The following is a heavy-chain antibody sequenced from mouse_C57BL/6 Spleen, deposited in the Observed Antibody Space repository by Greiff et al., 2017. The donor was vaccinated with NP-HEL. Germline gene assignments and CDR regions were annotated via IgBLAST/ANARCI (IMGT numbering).Heavy chain of an antibody. V-gene: IGHV5-4*03. Sequence: EVMLVESGGGLVKPGGSLKLSCAASGFTFSSYAMSWVRQTPEKRLEWVATISDGGSYTYYPDNVKGRFTISRDNAKNNLYLQMSHLKSEDTAMYYCARWPLYDYDMDAWFAYWGQGTLVTVSA. J-gene: IGHJ3*01. CDR1: GFTFSSYA. CDR2: ISDGGSYT. D-gene: IGHD2-4*01. CDR3: ARWPLYDYDMDAWFAY.